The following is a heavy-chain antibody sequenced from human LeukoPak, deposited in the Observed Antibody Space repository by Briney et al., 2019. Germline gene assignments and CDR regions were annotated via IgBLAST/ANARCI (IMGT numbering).Heavy chain of an antibody. CDR2: ISGSGGST. CDR3: AKDLISGWHFRLFDY. D-gene: IGHD6-19*01. Sequence: GGSLRLSCAASGFTFSSYPMSWVRQAPGKGLEWVSAISGSGGSTYYADSVRGRFTISRDNSKNTLYLQMNSLRAEDTAVYYCAKDLISGWHFRLFDYWGQGTLVTVSS. J-gene: IGHJ4*02. CDR1: GFTFSSYP. V-gene: IGHV3-23*01.